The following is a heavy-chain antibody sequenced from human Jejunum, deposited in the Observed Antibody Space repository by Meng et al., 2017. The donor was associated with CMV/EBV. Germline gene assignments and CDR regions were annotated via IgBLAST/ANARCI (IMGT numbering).Heavy chain of an antibody. V-gene: IGHV1-2*02. D-gene: IGHD1-1*01. CDR2: INPKTGDS. Sequence: GYTFTGVYIYWVRQAPGQGLEWVGWINPKTGDSDSAQSFKGRVTMTRDTSINTTFLDLSSLRSDDTAMYFCARGLGHASNNSHDYWGQGTLVTVSS. CDR3: ARGLGHASNNSHDY. J-gene: IGHJ4*02. CDR1: GYTFTGVY.